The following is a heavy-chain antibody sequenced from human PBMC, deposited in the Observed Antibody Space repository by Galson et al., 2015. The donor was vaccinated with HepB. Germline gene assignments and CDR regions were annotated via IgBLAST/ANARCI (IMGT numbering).Heavy chain of an antibody. CDR3: ARVAGTDGDYFDY. Sequence: QSGAEVKKPGESLKISCKDSGGRFTDHWIAWVRQMPGKGLEWMGIIQPGNSDTRYSPSFQGQVTISADKSISTAYLQWSSLKASDTAMYYCARVAGTDGDYFDYWGQGTLVTVSS. CDR1: GGRFTDHW. CDR2: IQPGNSDT. D-gene: IGHD6-19*01. J-gene: IGHJ4*02. V-gene: IGHV5-51*03.